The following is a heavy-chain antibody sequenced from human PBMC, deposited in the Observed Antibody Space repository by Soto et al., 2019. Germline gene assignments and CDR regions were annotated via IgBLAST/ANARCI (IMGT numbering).Heavy chain of an antibody. CDR2: ISYDGSNK. V-gene: IGHV3-30-3*01. J-gene: IGHJ2*01. CDR3: ARPLWRDDYNWGYFDL. Sequence: GGSRRLSCAASGFTFSSYAMHWVRQAPGKGLEWVAVISYDGSNKYYADSVKGRFTISRDNSKNTLYLQMNSLRAEDTAVYYCARPLWRDDYNWGYFDLWGRGTLVTVSS. CDR1: GFTFSSYA. D-gene: IGHD4-4*01.